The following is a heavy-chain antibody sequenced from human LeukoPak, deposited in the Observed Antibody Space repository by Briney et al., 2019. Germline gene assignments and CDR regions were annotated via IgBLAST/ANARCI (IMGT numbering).Heavy chain of an antibody. CDR3: ARDRSAIATNYNWFDP. V-gene: IGHV1-2*02. CDR1: GYTFTSYG. J-gene: IGHJ5*02. Sequence: ASVKVSCKASGYTFTSYGISWVRQAPGQGLEWMGWINPNSGGTNYAQKFQGRVTMTRDTSISTAYMELSRLRSDDTAVYYCARDRSAIATNYNWFDPWGQGTLVTVSS. D-gene: IGHD5-12*01. CDR2: INPNSGGT.